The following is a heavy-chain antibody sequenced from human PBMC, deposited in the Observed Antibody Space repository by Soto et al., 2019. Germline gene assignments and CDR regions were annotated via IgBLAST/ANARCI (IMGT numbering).Heavy chain of an antibody. CDR3: ARVRYSTGYGMDV. CDR2: IWYDGSNK. V-gene: IGHV3-33*01. CDR1: GFTFSSYG. D-gene: IGHD5-18*01. J-gene: IGHJ6*02. Sequence: GGSLRLSCAASGFTFSSYGMHWVRQAPGKGLEWVAVIWYDGSNKYYADSVKGRFTISRDNSKNTLYLQMNSLRAEDTAVYYCARVRYSTGYGMDVWGQGTTVTVSS.